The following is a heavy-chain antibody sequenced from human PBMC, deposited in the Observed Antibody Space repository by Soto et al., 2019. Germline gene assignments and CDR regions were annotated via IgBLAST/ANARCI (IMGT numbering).Heavy chain of an antibody. CDR3: ARTTPTGKPLLDC. V-gene: IGHV4-61*08. J-gene: IGHJ4*02. CDR1: GASVSRGAHY. CDR2: IYYSGST. Sequence: SETLSLTCTVSGASVSRGAHYWSWIRQPPGKGLEWMGNIYYSGSTNYNPSLKSRLTMSVDTSKNQFSLNLSSVTAADMAVYYCARTTPTGKPLLDCCGPGILVTVSS.